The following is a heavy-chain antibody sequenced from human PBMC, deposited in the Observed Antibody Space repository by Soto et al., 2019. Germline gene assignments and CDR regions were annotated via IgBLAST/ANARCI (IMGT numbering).Heavy chain of an antibody. CDR2: IYYSGST. J-gene: IGHJ4*02. V-gene: IGHV4-59*01. CDR1: GGSIRSYD. D-gene: IGHD3-22*01. CDR3: ARGYYDSSGYYYLNFDY. Sequence: SETLSLTCTVSGGSIRSYDWSWIRQPPGKGLEWIGYIYYSGSTNYNPSLKSRVTISVDTSKNQFSLKLSSVTAADTAVYYCARGYYDSSGYYYLNFDYWGQGTLVTVSS.